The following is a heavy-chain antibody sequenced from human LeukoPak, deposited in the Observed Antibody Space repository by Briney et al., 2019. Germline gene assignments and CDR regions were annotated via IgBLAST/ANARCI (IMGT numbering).Heavy chain of an antibody. V-gene: IGHV4-59*01. D-gene: IGHD3-10*01. CDR2: IYYSGSST. J-gene: IGHJ6*02. CDR3: ARTSRHFYGSGTNLTPWPAGMDV. Sequence: SETLSLTCTVSGGSMSGFFWTWIRQPPGRELEWIGSIYYSGSSTKYNPSLKSRVTISVDTSKIQFSLTLNSATAADTAVYYCARTSRHFYGSGTNLTPWPAGMDVWGQGTTVTVSS. CDR1: GGSMSGFF.